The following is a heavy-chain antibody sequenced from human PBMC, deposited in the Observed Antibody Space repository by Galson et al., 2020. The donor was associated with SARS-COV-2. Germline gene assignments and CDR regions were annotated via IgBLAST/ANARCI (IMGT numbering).Heavy chain of an antibody. Sequence: ASVKVSCKASGYTFTSYYMHWVRQAPGQGLEWMGIINPSGGSTSYAQKFQGRVTMTRDTSTSTVYMELSSLRSEDTAVYYCARERVVAATPLMRYFESWDRYFDYWGQGTLVTVSS. CDR3: ARERVVAATPLMRYFESWDRYFDY. CDR1: GYTFTSYY. CDR2: INPSGGST. V-gene: IGHV1-46*01. J-gene: IGHJ4*02. D-gene: IGHD2-15*01.